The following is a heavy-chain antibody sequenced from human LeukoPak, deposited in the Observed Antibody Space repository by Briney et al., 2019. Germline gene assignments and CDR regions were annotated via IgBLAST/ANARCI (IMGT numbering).Heavy chain of an antibody. Sequence: SETLSLTCTVSGGSISSSSYYWGWIRQPPGKGLEWIGSIYYSGSTYYNPSLKSRVTISVDTSKNQFSLKLSSVTAADTAVYYCARRPGYSYDSGFDYWGQGTLVTVSS. CDR3: ARRPGYSYDSGFDY. CDR2: IYYSGST. V-gene: IGHV4-39*01. D-gene: IGHD5-18*01. CDR1: GGSISSSSYY. J-gene: IGHJ4*02.